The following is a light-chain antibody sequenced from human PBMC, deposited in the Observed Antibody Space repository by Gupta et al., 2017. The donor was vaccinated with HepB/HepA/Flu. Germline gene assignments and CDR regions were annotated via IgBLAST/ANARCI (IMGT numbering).Light chain of an antibody. V-gene: IGLV3-25*03. J-gene: IGLJ2*01. Sequence: SYALTPPPSASVSPGQTARITCSGDALPKQYAYWYQQKPGQAPVLVIYKDSERPSGIPERFSGSSSGTTVTLTISGVQAEDEADYYCQSADSSGTYVVFGGGTKLTVL. CDR2: KDS. CDR1: ALPKQY. CDR3: QSADSSGTYVV.